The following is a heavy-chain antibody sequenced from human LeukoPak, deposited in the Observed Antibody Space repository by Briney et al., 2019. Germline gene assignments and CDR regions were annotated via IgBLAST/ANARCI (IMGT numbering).Heavy chain of an antibody. J-gene: IGHJ4*02. CDR1: GFTFSSFS. CDR2: ISSSSYI. V-gene: IGHV3-21*01. CDR3: ARGDTAMGYGGYYFDY. Sequence: GGSLRLSCAASGFTFSSFSMNWVRQAPGEGLEWVSSISSSSYIYYADSVKGRFTISRDNAKNSLYLQMNSLRAEDTAVYYCARGDTAMGYGGYYFDYWGQGTLVTVSS. D-gene: IGHD5-18*01.